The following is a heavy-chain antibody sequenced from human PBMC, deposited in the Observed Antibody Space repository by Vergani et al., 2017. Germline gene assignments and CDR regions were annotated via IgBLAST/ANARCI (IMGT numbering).Heavy chain of an antibody. CDR3: AKAASGAFDI. CDR1: GITFWKFG. CDR2: ISWDGGST. Sequence: EVDLVESGGGLAQPGGSLRLSCEASGITFWKFGMHWVRQGPGKGLEWVSLISWDGGSTYYADSVKGRFTISRDNSKNSLYLQMNSLRAEDTALYYCAKAASGAFDIWGQGTMVTVSS. J-gene: IGHJ3*02. V-gene: IGHV3-43D*04. D-gene: IGHD1-14*01.